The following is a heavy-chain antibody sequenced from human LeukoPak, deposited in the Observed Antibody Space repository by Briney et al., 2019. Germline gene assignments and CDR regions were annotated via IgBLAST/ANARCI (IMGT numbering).Heavy chain of an antibody. CDR2: ISGSGGST. J-gene: IGHJ4*02. Sequence: PGGSLRLSCAASGFTFSSYAMSWVRQAPGKGLEWVSAISGSGGSTYYADSVKGRFTISRDNSKNTLYLQMNSLRAEDTAVYYCAKDRYYYGSGSYPRGGDYWGQGTLVTVSS. CDR1: GFTFSSYA. CDR3: AKDRYYYGSGSYPRGGDY. D-gene: IGHD3-10*01. V-gene: IGHV3-23*01.